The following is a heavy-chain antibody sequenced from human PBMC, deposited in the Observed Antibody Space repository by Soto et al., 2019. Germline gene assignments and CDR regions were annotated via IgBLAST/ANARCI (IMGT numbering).Heavy chain of an antibody. J-gene: IGHJ6*02. D-gene: IGHD1-26*01. CDR3: AKDRVGATTHYYYGMDV. Sequence: GESLKISCAASGFTFSSYGMHWVRQAPGKGLEWVAVISYDGSNKYYADSVKGRFTISRDNSKNTLYLQMNSLRAEDTAVYYCAKDRVGATTHYYYGMDVWGQGTTVTVSS. CDR2: ISYDGSNK. V-gene: IGHV3-30*18. CDR1: GFTFSSYG.